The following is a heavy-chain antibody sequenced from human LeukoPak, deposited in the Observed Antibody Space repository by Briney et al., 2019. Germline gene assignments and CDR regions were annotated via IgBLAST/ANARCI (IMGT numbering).Heavy chain of an antibody. CDR2: INPSGGST. J-gene: IGHJ4*02. CDR1: GHTFTSYY. Sequence: GASVKVSCKAPGHTFTSYYMHWVRQAPGQGLEWMGIINPSGGSTSYAQKFQGRVTMTRDTSTSTVYMELSSLRSEDTAVYYCARDQPPIVGATNHPTTQDYWGQGTLVTVSS. D-gene: IGHD1-26*01. CDR3: ARDQPPIVGATNHPTTQDY. V-gene: IGHV1-46*01.